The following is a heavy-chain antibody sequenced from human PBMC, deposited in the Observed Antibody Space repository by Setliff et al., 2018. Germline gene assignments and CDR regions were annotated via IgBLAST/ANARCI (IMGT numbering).Heavy chain of an antibody. D-gene: IGHD6-13*01. CDR1: GGAFSSYY. J-gene: IGHJ4*02. V-gene: IGHV4-34*01. Sequence: SETLSLTCAVSGGAFSSYYWSWIRQPPGKGLEWIGEINHSGSTNYNPSLKSRVTTSIDRLKNQFSLKLTSVTAADTAVYYCARGGLSSSSWYYFDNWGQGTLVTVS. CDR2: INHSGST. CDR3: ARGGLSSSSWYYFDN.